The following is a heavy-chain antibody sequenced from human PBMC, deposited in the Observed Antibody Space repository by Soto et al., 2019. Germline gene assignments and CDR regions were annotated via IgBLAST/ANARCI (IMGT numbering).Heavy chain of an antibody. Sequence: GGSLRLSCAASGFTFSSYGMHWVRQAPGKGLEWVAVIWYDGSNKYYADSVKGRFTISRDNSKNTLYLQMNSLRAEDTAVYYCARDRRYCSSTSCKRYFDYWGQGTLVTVSS. V-gene: IGHV3-33*01. CDR3: ARDRRYCSSTSCKRYFDY. CDR2: IWYDGSNK. J-gene: IGHJ4*02. D-gene: IGHD2-2*01. CDR1: GFTFSSYG.